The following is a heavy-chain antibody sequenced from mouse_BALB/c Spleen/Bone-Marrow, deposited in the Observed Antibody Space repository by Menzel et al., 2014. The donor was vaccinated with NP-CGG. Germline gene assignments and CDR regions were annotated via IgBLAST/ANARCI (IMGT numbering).Heavy chain of an antibody. CDR3: TSRGIMTGGFDY. J-gene: IGHJ2*01. CDR2: IYPGNTDT. CDR1: GYTFTSYW. Sequence: EVHLVESGTILARPGVSVKMSCKASGYTFTSYWMHWVKQRPGQGLEWIGAIYPGNTDTNYNQKFKGKAKLTAVTSTSTAYMELSSLTNADSAVYYCTSRGIMTGGFDYWGQGTTLTVSS. V-gene: IGHV1-5*01. D-gene: IGHD2-4*01.